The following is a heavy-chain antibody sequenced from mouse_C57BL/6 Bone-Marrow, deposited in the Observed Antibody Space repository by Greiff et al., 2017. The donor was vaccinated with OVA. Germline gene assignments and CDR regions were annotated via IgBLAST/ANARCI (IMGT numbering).Heavy chain of an antibody. Sequence: EVQLQQSGPELVKPGASVKISCKASGYSFTGYYMNWVKQSPEKSLEWIGEINPSTGGTTYNQKFKAKATLTVDKSSSTAYMQLKSLTSEDSAVYYCASLYDLFDYWGQGTTLTVSS. CDR1: GYSFTGYY. V-gene: IGHV1-42*01. CDR3: ASLYDLFDY. CDR2: INPSTGGT. J-gene: IGHJ2*01. D-gene: IGHD2-3*01.